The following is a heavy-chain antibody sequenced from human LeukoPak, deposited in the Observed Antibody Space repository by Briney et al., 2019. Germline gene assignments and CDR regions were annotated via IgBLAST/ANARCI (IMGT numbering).Heavy chain of an antibody. D-gene: IGHD1-26*01. CDR1: GASISSYF. CDR2: INHSGST. V-gene: IGHV4-34*01. CDR3: ARGAVWVASGMFDY. J-gene: IGHJ4*02. Sequence: SETLSLTCSVSGASISSYFWSWIRQPPGKGLEWIGEINHSGSTNYNPSLKSRVTISVDTSKNQFSLKLSSVTAADTAVYYCARGAVWVASGMFDYWGQGTLVTVSS.